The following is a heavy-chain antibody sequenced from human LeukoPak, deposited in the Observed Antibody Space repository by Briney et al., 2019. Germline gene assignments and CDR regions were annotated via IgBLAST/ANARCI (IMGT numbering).Heavy chain of an antibody. CDR1: GFSFISYA. D-gene: IGHD2-21*01. V-gene: IGHV3-23*01. Sequence: GGSLRLSCAASGFSFISYAMSWVRQAPGKGLEWVSSVTGSGGGTYYADSVKGRFTISRDNSKNTLYLQMDSLRAEDTAVFFFKQKTAYEIRQDYFDYWGQGTLVTVSS. CDR3: KQKTAYEIRQDYFDY. CDR2: VTGSGGGT. J-gene: IGHJ4*02.